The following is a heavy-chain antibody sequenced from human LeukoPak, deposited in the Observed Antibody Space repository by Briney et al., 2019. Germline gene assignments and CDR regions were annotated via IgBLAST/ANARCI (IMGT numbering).Heavy chain of an antibody. D-gene: IGHD3-22*01. J-gene: IGHJ4*02. V-gene: IGHV1-46*01. Sequence: ASVKVSCKASGYTFTSYYMHWVRQAPGRGLEWMGIINPSGGSTSYAQKFQGRVTMTRDTSTSTVYMELSSLRSEDTAVYYCAKNPQYYYDSSGFFEYWGQGTLVTVSS. CDR1: GYTFTSYY. CDR3: AKNPQYYYDSSGFFEY. CDR2: INPSGGST.